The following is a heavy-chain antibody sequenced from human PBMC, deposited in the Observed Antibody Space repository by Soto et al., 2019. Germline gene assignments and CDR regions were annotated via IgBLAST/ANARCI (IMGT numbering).Heavy chain of an antibody. V-gene: IGHV3-23*01. CDR1: GLTLRSYA. J-gene: IGHJ5*02. CDR2: IRGRSAVP. D-gene: IGHD3-16*01. Sequence: EGQLLQSGGDLVLPGGSLRLSCAGSGLTLRSYAMTWIRQTPEKGLEWVSTIRGRSAVPSYADSLNGRFAASRENSQNTVYLQITSLRPDDTATYYCAKGGPFTGGFDPWGQGSLVTVSS. CDR3: AKGGPFTGGFDP.